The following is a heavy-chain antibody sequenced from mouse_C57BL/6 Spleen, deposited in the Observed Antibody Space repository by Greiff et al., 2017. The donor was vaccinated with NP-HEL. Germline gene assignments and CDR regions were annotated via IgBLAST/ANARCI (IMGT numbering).Heavy chain of an antibody. CDR2: IYPRSGNT. J-gene: IGHJ4*01. Sequence: QVQLQQSGAELARPGASVKLSCKASGYTFTSYGISWVKQRTGQGLEWIGEIYPRSGNTYYNEKFKGKATLTADKSSSTAYMELRSLTSEDSAVYFCARGIYYYGSSYVYYYAMDYWGQGTSVTVSS. CDR3: ARGIYYYGSSYVYYYAMDY. V-gene: IGHV1-81*01. D-gene: IGHD1-1*01. CDR1: GYTFTSYG.